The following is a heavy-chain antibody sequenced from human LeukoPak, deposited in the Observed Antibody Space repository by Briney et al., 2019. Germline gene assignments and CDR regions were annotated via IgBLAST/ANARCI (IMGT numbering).Heavy chain of an antibody. CDR3: ARAPWAAAGIMPES. CDR1: GYTFTSYD. V-gene: IGHV1-8*01. Sequence: ASVKVSCKASGYTFTSYDINWVRQATGQGLEWMGWVNPNSGNTGYAQKFQGRVTMTRNTSISTAYMELSSLRSEDTAVYYCARAPWAAAGIMPESWGQGTLVTVSS. CDR2: VNPNSGNT. J-gene: IGHJ5*02. D-gene: IGHD6-13*01.